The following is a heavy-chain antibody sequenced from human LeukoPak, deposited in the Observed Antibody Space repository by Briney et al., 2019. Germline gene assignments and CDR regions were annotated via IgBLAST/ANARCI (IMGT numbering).Heavy chain of an antibody. CDR3: ARGLAAAGGY. J-gene: IGHJ4*02. CDR2: INHSGST. V-gene: IGHV4-34*01. D-gene: IGHD6-13*01. Sequence: SGTLSLTCAVYGGSFSGYYWSWIRQPPGKGLEWIGEINHSGSTNYNPSLKSRVTISVDTSKNQFSLKLSSVTAADTAVYYCARGLAAAGGYWGQGTLVTVSS. CDR1: GGSFSGYY.